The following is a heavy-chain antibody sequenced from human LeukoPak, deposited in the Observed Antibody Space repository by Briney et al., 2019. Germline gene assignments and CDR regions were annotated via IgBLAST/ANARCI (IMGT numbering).Heavy chain of an antibody. CDR3: ARHKDFGSNSDH. J-gene: IGHJ5*02. CDR2: IFPGDSDS. Sequence: HGESLKISCKGSGYSFTSYWIGWVRQMPGKGLEWMGIIFPGDSDSRYSPSFQGQVTISADKSTGTAYLHWSSLKASDSAIYYCARHKDFGSNSDHWGQGTLVTVSS. D-gene: IGHD2-2*01. V-gene: IGHV5-51*01. CDR1: GYSFTSYW.